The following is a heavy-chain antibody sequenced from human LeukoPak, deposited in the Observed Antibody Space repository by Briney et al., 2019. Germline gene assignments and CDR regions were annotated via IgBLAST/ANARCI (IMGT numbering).Heavy chain of an antibody. V-gene: IGHV4-39*07. CDR3: ARGRSGYCSSTSCYYWFDP. D-gene: IGHD2-2*01. CDR2: INHSGST. CDR1: GGSVSSSNYY. J-gene: IGHJ5*02. Sequence: TSETLSLTCTVSGGSVSSSNYYWSWIRQPPGKGLEWIGEINHSGSTNYNPSLKSRVTISVDTSKNQFSLKLSSVTAADTAVYYCARGRSGYCSSTSCYYWFDPWGQGTLVTVSS.